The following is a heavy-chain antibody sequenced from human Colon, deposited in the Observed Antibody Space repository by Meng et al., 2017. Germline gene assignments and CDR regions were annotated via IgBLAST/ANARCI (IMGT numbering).Heavy chain of an antibody. J-gene: IGHJ4*02. CDR1: GFTFSSYA. CDR3: VGSYFDY. D-gene: IGHD1-26*01. CDR2: ISYDGSNK. Sequence: GESLKISCVASGFTFSSYAMHWVRQAPGKGLEWVAVISYDGSNKYYADSVKGRFTISRDNSKNTLYLQMNSLRAEDTAVYYCVGSYFDYWGQGTRVTVYS. V-gene: IGHV3-30*01.